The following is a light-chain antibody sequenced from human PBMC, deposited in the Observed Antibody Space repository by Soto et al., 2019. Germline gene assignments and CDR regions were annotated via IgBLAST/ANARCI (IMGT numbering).Light chain of an antibody. Sequence: DIQLTQSPSSLSASVGDRVTIACQANQDIGNYLNCYQQKPGEAPKLLIYDASALPRGVPSRFSGSGSGTEFTLTISSLQPYEFATYYCHQYNSYSFCQGTKVE. CDR2: DAS. V-gene: IGKV1-5*01. CDR1: QDIGNY. J-gene: IGKJ1*01. CDR3: HQYNSYS.